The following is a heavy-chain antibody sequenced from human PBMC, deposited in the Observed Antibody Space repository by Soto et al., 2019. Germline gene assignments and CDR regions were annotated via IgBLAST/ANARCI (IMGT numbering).Heavy chain of an antibody. J-gene: IGHJ4*02. CDR2: INHSGST. CDR1: GGSFSGYY. D-gene: IGHD6-6*01. CDR3: ARVTRYSSSYFDY. V-gene: IGHV4-34*01. Sequence: SETLSLTCAVYGGSFSGYYWSWIRQPPGKGLEWIGEINHSGSTNYNPSLKSRVTISVDTSKNQFSLKLSSVTAADTAVYYCARVTRYSSSYFDYWGQGTLVTVSS.